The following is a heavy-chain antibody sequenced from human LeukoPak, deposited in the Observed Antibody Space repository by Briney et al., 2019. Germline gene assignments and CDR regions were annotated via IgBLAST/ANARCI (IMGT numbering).Heavy chain of an antibody. Sequence: GASVKVFCKASGYTFTSYDINWVRQATGQGLEWMGWMNPNSGNTGYAQKFQGRVTITRNTSISTAYMELSSLRSEDTAVYYCARGRVGATDFDYWGQGTLVTVSS. CDR2: MNPNSGNT. CDR1: GYTFTSYD. D-gene: IGHD1-26*01. CDR3: ARGRVGATDFDY. V-gene: IGHV1-8*03. J-gene: IGHJ4*02.